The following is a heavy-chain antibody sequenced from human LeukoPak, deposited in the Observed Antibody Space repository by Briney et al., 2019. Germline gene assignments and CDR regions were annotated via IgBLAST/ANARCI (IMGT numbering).Heavy chain of an antibody. J-gene: IGHJ3*02. V-gene: IGHV3-23*01. CDR2: ISGSGGST. Sequence: GGSLRLSCAASGFTFSSYSMNWVRQAPGKGLEWVSAISGSGGSTYYVDSVKGRFTISRDNSKNTLYLQMNSLRAEDTAVYYCAKVGPYYYDSSGLVAFDIWGQGTMVTVSS. CDR1: GFTFSSYS. D-gene: IGHD3-22*01. CDR3: AKVGPYYYDSSGLVAFDI.